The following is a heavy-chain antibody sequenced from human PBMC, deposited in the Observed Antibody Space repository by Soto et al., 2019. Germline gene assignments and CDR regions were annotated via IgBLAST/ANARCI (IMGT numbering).Heavy chain of an antibody. CDR3: ARLEMTEAAFDI. CDR2: IYYSGST. D-gene: IGHD2-21*02. CDR1: GGSISSYY. Sequence: PSETLSLTYTVSGGSISSYYWSWIRQPPGKGLEWIGYIYYSGSTNYNPSLKSRVTISVDTSKNQFSLKLSSVTAADTAVYYCARLEMTEAAFDIWGQGTMVTVSS. V-gene: IGHV4-59*08. J-gene: IGHJ3*02.